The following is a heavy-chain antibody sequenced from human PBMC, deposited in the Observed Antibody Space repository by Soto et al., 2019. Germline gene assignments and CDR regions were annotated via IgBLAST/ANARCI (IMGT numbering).Heavy chain of an antibody. V-gene: IGHV4-31*03. CDR2: IYYSGST. J-gene: IGHJ5*02. Sequence: QVQLQESGPGLVKPSQPLSRTCTVSGGSISSGGYYWSCIRQHPGKGLEWIGYIYYSGSTYYNPSLKSRVTISVDTSKNQFSLKLSSVTAADTAVYYCARLPRPYGSGRGGWFDPWGQGPLVTVSS. CDR3: ARLPRPYGSGRGGWFDP. D-gene: IGHD3-10*01. CDR1: GGSISSGGYY.